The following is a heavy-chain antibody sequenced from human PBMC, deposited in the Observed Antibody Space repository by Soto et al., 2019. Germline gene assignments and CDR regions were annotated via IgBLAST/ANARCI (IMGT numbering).Heavy chain of an antibody. J-gene: IGHJ5*02. Sequence: QIHLVQSGAEVKKPGSSVKISCKASGGTFSNYAISWVRQAPGQGLEWMGGITPIFDTTNYAQKFQGRLTITADTSTSTAYMELSSLRFDDTAIYFCARSPNSLNNWFDPWGQGTLVTVSS. CDR1: GGTFSNYA. CDR3: ARSPNSLNNWFDP. V-gene: IGHV1-69*06. CDR2: ITPIFDTT.